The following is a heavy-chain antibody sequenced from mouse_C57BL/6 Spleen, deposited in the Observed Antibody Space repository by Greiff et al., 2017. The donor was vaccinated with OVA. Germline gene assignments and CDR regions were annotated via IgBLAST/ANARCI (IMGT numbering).Heavy chain of an antibody. D-gene: IGHD1-2*01. Sequence: VQLKESGPELVKPGASVKIFCKASGYSFTDYNMNWVKQSNGKSLEWIGVINPNYGTTSYNQKFKGKATLTVDQSSSTAYMQLNSLTSEDSAVYYCARSGTTAYAIDYWGQGTSVTVSS. J-gene: IGHJ4*01. CDR2: INPNYGTT. CDR3: ARSGTTAYAIDY. CDR1: GYSFTDYN. V-gene: IGHV1-39*01.